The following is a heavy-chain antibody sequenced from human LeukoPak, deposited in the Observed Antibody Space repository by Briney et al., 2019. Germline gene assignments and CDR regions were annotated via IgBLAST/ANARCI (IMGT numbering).Heavy chain of an antibody. CDR2: IYYSGST. CDR1: GGSISSYY. D-gene: IGHD3-10*01. V-gene: IGHV4-59*01. Sequence: PSETLSLTCTVSGGSISSYYWSWIRQPPGKGLEWLGYIYYSGSTNYNPSLKSRVTISVDTSKYQFSLKLSSVTAADTAVYYCARGRNYYGSVDYWGQGTLVTVSS. CDR3: ARGRNYYGSVDY. J-gene: IGHJ4*02.